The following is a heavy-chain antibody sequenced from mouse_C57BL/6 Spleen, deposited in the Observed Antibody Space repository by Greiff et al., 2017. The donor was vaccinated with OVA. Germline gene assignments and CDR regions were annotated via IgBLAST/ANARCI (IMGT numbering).Heavy chain of an antibody. CDR3: TRRGYDYVFAY. CDR2: IDPETGGT. J-gene: IGHJ3*01. CDR1: GYTFTDYE. V-gene: IGHV1-15*01. Sequence: VQLQESGAELVRPGASVTLSCKASGYTFTDYEMHWVKQTPVHGLEWIGAIDPETGGTAYNQKFKGKAILTADKSSSTAYMELRSLTSEDSAVYYCTRRGYDYVFAYWGQGTLVTVSA. D-gene: IGHD2-4*01.